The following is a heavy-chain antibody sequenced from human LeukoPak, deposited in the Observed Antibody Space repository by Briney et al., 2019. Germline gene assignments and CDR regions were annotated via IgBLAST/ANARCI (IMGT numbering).Heavy chain of an antibody. CDR2: ISYDGSNK. V-gene: IGHV3-30*04. J-gene: IGHJ4*02. CDR3: ARGQVIILLDY. D-gene: IGHD3-3*01. Sequence: SCKASGYTFSSYAMHWVRQAPGKGLEWVAVISYDGSNKYYADSVKGRFTISRDNSKNTLYLQMNSLRAEDTAVYYCARGQVIILLDYWGQGTLVTVSS. CDR1: GYTFSSYA.